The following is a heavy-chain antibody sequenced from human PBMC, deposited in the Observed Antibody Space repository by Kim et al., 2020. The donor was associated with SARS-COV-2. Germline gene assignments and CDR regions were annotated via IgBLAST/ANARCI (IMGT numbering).Heavy chain of an antibody. CDR3: ARGLSAGARANDY. V-gene: IGHV3-11*05. J-gene: IGHJ4*02. CDR1: GFTFSDYY. Sequence: GGSLRLSCAASGFTFSDYYMSWIRQAPGKGLEWVSYISSSSSYTNYADSVKGRFTISRDNAKNSLYLQMNSLRAEDTAVYYCARGLSAGARANDYWGQGTLVTVSS. CDR2: ISSSSSYT. D-gene: IGHD1-26*01.